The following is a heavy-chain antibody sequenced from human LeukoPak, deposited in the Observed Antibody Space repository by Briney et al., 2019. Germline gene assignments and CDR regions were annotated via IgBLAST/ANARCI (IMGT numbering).Heavy chain of an antibody. CDR2: ISAYNGNT. V-gene: IGHV1-18*01. J-gene: IGHJ4*02. CDR1: GYTFTSYG. CDR3: ARDRYDSSGYYPDY. D-gene: IGHD3-22*01. Sequence: GASVKVSCKASGYTFTSYGISWVRQAPGQGLEWMGWISAYNGNTYYAQKLQGRVTMTTDTSTSTAYMELRSLRSDDTAVYYCARDRYDSSGYYPDYWGQGTLVTVSS.